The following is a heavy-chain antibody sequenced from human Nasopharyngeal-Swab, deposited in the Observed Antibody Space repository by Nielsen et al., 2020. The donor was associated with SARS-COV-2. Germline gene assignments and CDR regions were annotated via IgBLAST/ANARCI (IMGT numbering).Heavy chain of an antibody. D-gene: IGHD4-23*01. J-gene: IGHJ6*03. V-gene: IGHV5-51*01. Sequence: GESLKISCKGSGYNFTTYWIGWVRQMPGKGLEWMGIIYPGDSDTRYSPSFQGQVTISADKSISTAYLQWSSLKASDTAIYYCGRRGYGGSGSYYFYYYMGVWGKGTTVTVSS. CDR1: GYNFTTYW. CDR3: GRRGYGGSGSYYFYYYMGV. CDR2: IYPGDSDT.